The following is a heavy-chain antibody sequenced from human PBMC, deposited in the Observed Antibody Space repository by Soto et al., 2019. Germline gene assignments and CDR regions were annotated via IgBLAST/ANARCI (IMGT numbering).Heavy chain of an antibody. CDR3: ARGNYGSGSYFFDY. V-gene: IGHV4-31*03. CDR1: GGSISSGGYY. D-gene: IGHD3-10*01. J-gene: IGHJ4*02. Sequence: TLSLTCTVSGGSISSGGYYWIWIRQHPGKGLEWIGYIYYSGSTYYNPSLKSRVTISVDTSKNQFSLKLSSVTAADTAVYYCARGNYGSGSYFFDYWGQGTLVTVS. CDR2: IYYSGST.